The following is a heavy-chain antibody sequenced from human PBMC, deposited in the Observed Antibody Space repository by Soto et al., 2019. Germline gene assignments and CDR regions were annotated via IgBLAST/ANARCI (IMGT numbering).Heavy chain of an antibody. CDR1: GGSFSGYY. D-gene: IGHD2-15*01. J-gene: IGHJ4*02. CDR2: IHHSGST. V-gene: IGHV4-34*01. CDR3: ARGSYCSGASCYRGFDY. Sequence: QVQLQQWGAGLLKPSETLSLTCAVYGGSFSGYYWSWIRQPPGKGLEWIGEIHHSGSTNYNPSLKRRVTLSVDSSKNQFSLKLSSVPAADTAVYYCARGSYCSGASCYRGFDYWGQGALVTVSS.